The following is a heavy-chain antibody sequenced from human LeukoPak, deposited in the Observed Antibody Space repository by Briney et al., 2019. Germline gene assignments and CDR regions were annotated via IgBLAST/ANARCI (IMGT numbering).Heavy chain of an antibody. Sequence: PSETLSLTCTVFGGSISSYYWSWIRQPPGKGLEWIGYIYYSGSTNYNPSLKSRVTISVDTSKNQFSLKLSSVTAADTAVYYCAGPSSLSHSLRSLWYFDLWGRGTLVTVSS. CDR3: AGPSSLSHSLRSLWYFDL. D-gene: IGHD3-16*02. J-gene: IGHJ2*01. V-gene: IGHV4-59*12. CDR2: IYYSGST. CDR1: GGSISSYY.